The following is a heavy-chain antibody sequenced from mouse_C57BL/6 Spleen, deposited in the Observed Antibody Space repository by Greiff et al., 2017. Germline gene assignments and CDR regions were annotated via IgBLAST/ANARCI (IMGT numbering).Heavy chain of an antibody. CDR3: KGWLLPFGY. Sequence: VKLVESGAELVRPGASVTLSCKASGYTFTDYEMHWVKQTTVHGLEWIGAIGPETGGTAYNQKFKGKAILTADKSSSTAYMELRSLTSEDSAVYYCKGWLLPFGYWGQGTTLTVSS. D-gene: IGHD2-3*01. CDR1: GYTFTDYE. CDR2: IGPETGGT. V-gene: IGHV1-15*01. J-gene: IGHJ2*01.